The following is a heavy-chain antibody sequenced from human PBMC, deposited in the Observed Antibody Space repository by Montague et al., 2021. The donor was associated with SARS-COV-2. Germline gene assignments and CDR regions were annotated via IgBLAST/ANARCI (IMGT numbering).Heavy chain of an antibody. D-gene: IGHD3-10*01. J-gene: IGHJ6*02. CDR2: IDWDDDK. CDR3: ARTAGTDYTGYYYYAMDV. CDR1: GFSLSTSGMC. V-gene: IGHV2-70*11. Sequence: VKPTQTLTLTCTFSGFSLSTSGMCVSWIRQPPGKALEWLARIDWDDDKYYSTSLKTRLTISKDTSKNQVVLTMTNTDPVDTATYYCARTAGTDYTGYYYYAMDVWGQGTTVTVSS.